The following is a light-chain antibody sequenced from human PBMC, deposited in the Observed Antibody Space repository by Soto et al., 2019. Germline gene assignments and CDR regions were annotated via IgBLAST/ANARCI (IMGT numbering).Light chain of an antibody. CDR3: QFYDSSLSGYF. CDR2: VNS. V-gene: IGLV1-40*01. CDR1: SSNIGAGYD. Sequence: QSVLTQPPSVSGAPGQRVTISCTGSSSNIGAGYDVHWYQQLPGTAPKLLIYVNSNRPSGVPDRFAGSKSGTAASLAITGLQAEDEADYYCQFYDSSLSGYFFGTGTKVTVL. J-gene: IGLJ1*01.